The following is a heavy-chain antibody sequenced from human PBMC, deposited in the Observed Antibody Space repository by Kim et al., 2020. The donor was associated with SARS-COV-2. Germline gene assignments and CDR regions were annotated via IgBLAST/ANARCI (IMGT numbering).Heavy chain of an antibody. J-gene: IGHJ4*02. Sequence: SETLSLTCTVSGGSISSYYWSWIRQPPGKGLEWIGYIYYSGSTNYNPSLKSRVTISVDTSKNQFSLKLSSVTAADTAVYYCARTPYYDSSGLWGFDYWGQGTLVTVSS. V-gene: IGHV4-59*13. CDR1: GGSISSYY. CDR3: ARTPYYDSSGLWGFDY. D-gene: IGHD3-22*01. CDR2: IYYSGST.